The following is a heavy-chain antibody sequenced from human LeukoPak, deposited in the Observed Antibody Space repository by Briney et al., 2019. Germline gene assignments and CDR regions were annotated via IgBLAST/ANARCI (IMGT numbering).Heavy chain of an antibody. D-gene: IGHD5-18*01. J-gene: IGHJ3*02. V-gene: IGHV4-38-2*02. CDR1: GYSISSGYY. Sequence: SEALSLTCTVSGYSISSGYYWGWIRQPPGKGLEWIGSIYHSGSTYYNPSLKSRVTISVDTSKNQFSLKLSSVTAADTVVYYCARDVHTAMVGAFDIWGQGTMVTVSS. CDR2: IYHSGST. CDR3: ARDVHTAMVGAFDI.